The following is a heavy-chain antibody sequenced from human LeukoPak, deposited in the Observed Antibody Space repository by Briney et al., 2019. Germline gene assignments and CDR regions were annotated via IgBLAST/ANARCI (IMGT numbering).Heavy chain of an antibody. V-gene: IGHV3-48*02. Sequence: GGSLRLSCAASGFTFSTYSMNWVRQAPGKGLEGVSYIRSNSATIYYADSVKGRFTISRDNAENSLYLQMNSLRDEDTAVYYCARGRLLSSYWYFDLWGRGTLVTVSS. CDR3: ARGRLLSSYWYFDL. J-gene: IGHJ2*01. CDR1: GFTFSTYS. CDR2: IRSNSATI. D-gene: IGHD3-10*01.